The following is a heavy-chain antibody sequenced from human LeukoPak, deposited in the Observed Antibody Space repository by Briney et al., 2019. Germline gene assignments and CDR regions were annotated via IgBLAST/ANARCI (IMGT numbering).Heavy chain of an antibody. D-gene: IGHD1-26*01. CDR3: ARHVLSGSYLFDY. V-gene: IGHV4-39*01. J-gene: IGHJ4*02. CDR2: IYYSGST. CDR1: GGSISSSSYY. Sequence: SETLSLTCTVSGGSISSSSYYWGWIRQPPGKGLEWIGSIYYSGSTYYNPSLKSRVTISVDTSKNQFSLKLSSVTAADTAVYYCARHVLSGSYLFDYWGQGTLVTVSS.